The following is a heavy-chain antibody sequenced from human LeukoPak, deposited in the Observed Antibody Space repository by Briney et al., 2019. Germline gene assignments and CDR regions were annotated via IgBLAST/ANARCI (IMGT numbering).Heavy chain of an antibody. J-gene: IGHJ4*02. D-gene: IGHD6-19*01. CDR2: ISGSGRST. CDR1: GFTFSNYA. CDR3: AKAQGDSSGWSAARQYFDY. Sequence: GGSLRLSCAASGFTFSNYALSWVRQAPGKGLEWVSAISGSGRSTYYADSVKGRFTISRDNSKNTLYQQMNSLRAEDTAVYYCAKAQGDSSGWSAARQYFDYWGQGTLVTVSS. V-gene: IGHV3-23*01.